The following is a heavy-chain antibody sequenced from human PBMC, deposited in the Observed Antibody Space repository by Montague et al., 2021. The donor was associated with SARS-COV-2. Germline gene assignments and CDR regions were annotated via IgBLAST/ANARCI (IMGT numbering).Heavy chain of an antibody. CDR3: ARRTYDILTGCDNGMDV. CDR2: IDWDDDK. J-gene: IGHJ6*02. CDR1: GFSLSTSGMC. Sequence: PALVKPTQTLTLTCTFSGFSLSTSGMCVSWIRQPPGKALEWLARIDWDDDKYYSTSLKTRLTISKDTSKNQVVLTMTNMDPVDTATYYCARRTYDILTGCDNGMDVWGQGTTVTVSS. V-gene: IGHV2-70*11. D-gene: IGHD3-9*01.